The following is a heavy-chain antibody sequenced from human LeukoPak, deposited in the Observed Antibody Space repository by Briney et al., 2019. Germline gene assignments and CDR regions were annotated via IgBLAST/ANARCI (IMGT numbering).Heavy chain of an antibody. D-gene: IGHD3-3*01. J-gene: IGHJ4*02. V-gene: IGHV4-59*01. CDR2: IYYSGST. CDR3: ARDKSGYFDY. Sequence: SETLSLTCAVYGGSFSGYYWSWIRQPPGKGLEWIGYIYYSGSTNYNPSLKSRVTISVDTSKNQFSPKLSSVTAADTAVYYCARDKSGYFDYWGQGTLVTVSS. CDR1: GGSFSGYY.